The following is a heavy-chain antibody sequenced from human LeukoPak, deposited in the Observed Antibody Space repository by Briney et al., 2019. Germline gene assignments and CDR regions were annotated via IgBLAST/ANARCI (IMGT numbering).Heavy chain of an antibody. V-gene: IGHV3-30-3*01. CDR3: ARDANDFWSGQTNWFDP. Sequence: GGSLRLSCAASGFSFDNYAMHWIRQAPDKGLEWVAAISYDGNRKYYTDSVKGRFTITRDNSKNTLYLQMNSLRAEDTAVYYCARDANDFWSGQTNWFDPWGQGTLVTVSS. CDR2: ISYDGNRK. J-gene: IGHJ5*02. CDR1: GFSFDNYA. D-gene: IGHD3-3*01.